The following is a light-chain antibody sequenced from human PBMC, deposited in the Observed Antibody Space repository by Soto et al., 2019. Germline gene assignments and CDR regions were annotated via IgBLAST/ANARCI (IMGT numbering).Light chain of an antibody. CDR1: SSDVGAYDY. J-gene: IGLJ2*01. CDR3: SSFAGINNLL. V-gene: IGLV2-8*01. Sequence: QSALTQPPSASGSPGQSVTISCTGTSSDVGAYDYVSWYQQHPGKAPKLMIYEVSQRPSGVPDRFSDTKSGNTASLTSSGLQAEDEGDYYCSSFAGINNLLFGGGTKLTVL. CDR2: EVS.